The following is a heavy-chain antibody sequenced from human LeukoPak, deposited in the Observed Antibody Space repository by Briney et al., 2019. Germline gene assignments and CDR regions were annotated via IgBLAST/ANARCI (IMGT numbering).Heavy chain of an antibody. V-gene: IGHV1-69*13. J-gene: IGHJ6*02. D-gene: IGHD5-18*01. Sequence: SVKVSCKASGGTFSSYAISWVRQAPGQGLEWMGGIIPIFGTANYAQKFQGRVTITADEFTSTAYMELSSLRSEDTAVYYCARRDGAMVTGYYYGMDVWGQGTTVTVSS. CDR3: ARRDGAMVTGYYYGMDV. CDR2: IIPIFGTA. CDR1: GGTFSSYA.